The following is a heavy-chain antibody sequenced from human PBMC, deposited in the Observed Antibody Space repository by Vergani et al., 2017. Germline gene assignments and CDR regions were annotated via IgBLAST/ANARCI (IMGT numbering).Heavy chain of an antibody. V-gene: IGHV4-59*01. CDR2: IYYNGST. J-gene: IGHJ5*02. CDR3: ARGPYYYDSSGYMNWFDP. Sequence: QVQLQESGPGLVKPSETLSLTCTVSGGSISGDYWSWIRQPPGKKLEWIGYIYYNGSTKYNPSLKSRVTISVDTSKNQFSLKLSSVTAADTALYYCARGPYYYDSSGYMNWFDPWGQGTLVTVSS. D-gene: IGHD3-22*01. CDR1: GGSISGDY.